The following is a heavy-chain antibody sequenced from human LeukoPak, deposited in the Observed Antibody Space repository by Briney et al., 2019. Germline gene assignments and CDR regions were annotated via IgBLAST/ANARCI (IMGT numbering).Heavy chain of an antibody. CDR2: IRYDGSNK. CDR1: GFTFSSYG. D-gene: IGHD3-10*01. CDR3: AKDGGSGSYYNVGDGWFDP. Sequence: GGSLRLSCAASGFTFSSYGMHWVRQAPGKGLEWVAFIRYDGSNKYYADSVKGRFTISRDNSKNTLYLQMNGLRAEDTAVYYCAKDGGSGSYYNVGDGWFDPWGQGTLVTVSS. J-gene: IGHJ5*02. V-gene: IGHV3-30*02.